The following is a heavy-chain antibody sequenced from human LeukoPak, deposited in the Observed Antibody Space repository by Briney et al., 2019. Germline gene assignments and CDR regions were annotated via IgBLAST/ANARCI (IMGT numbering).Heavy chain of an antibody. J-gene: IGHJ5*02. Sequence: ASVKVSCKASGGTFSSYAISWVRQAPGQGLEWMGGIIPSFGTANYAQKFQGRVTIPADESTSTAYMELSSLRSEETAVDYCARFLTMIVVDCWFDPCGQATLVTVSS. V-gene: IGHV1-69*13. CDR1: GGTFSSYA. CDR2: IIPSFGTA. CDR3: ARFLTMIVVDCWFDP. D-gene: IGHD3-22*01.